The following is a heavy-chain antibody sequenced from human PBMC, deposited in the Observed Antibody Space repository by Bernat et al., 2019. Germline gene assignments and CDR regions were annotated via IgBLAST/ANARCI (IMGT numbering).Heavy chain of an antibody. CDR3: AKDRAGGSYYYYGMDV. D-gene: IGHD1-26*01. CDR1: GFTFSSYA. V-gene: IGHV3-30*18. J-gene: IGHJ6*02. CDR2: ISYDGSNK. Sequence: VQLLESGGGLVQPGGSLRLSCAASGFTFSSYAMSWVRQAPGKGLEWVAVISYDGSNKYYADSVKGRFTISRDNSKNTLYLQMNSLRAEDTAVYYCAKDRAGGSYYYYGMDVWGQGTTVTVSS.